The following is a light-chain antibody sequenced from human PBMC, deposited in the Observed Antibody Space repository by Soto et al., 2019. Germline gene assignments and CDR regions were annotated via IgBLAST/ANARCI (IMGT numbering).Light chain of an antibody. V-gene: IGKV1-5*01. CDR1: QSISSW. CDR2: DAS. CDR3: QQSYNTPVT. J-gene: IGKJ5*01. Sequence: DIQMTQSPSTLSASVGDRVTITCRASQSISSWLAWYQQKPGKAPKLLIYDASSLESGVPSRFSGSGSGTEFTLTITSLRPEDFATYWCQQSYNTPVTFGQGTRLEIK.